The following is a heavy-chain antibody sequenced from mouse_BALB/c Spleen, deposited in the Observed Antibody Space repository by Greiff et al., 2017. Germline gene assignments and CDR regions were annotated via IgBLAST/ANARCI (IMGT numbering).Heavy chain of an antibody. CDR1: GFTFTDYY. Sequence: EVKLMESGGGLVQPGGSLRLSCATSGFTFTDYYMSWVRQPPGKALEWLGFIRNKANGYTTEYSASVKGRFTISRDNSQSILYLQMNTLRAEDSATYYCARTARATPYFDYWGQGTTLTVSS. J-gene: IGHJ2*01. V-gene: IGHV7-3*02. CDR2: IRNKANGYTT. D-gene: IGHD3-2*01. CDR3: ARTARATPYFDY.